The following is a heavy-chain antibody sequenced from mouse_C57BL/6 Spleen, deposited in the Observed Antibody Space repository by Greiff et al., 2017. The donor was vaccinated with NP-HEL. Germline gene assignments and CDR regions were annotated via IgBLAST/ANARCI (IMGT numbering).Heavy chain of an antibody. CDR1: GYAFSSSW. D-gene: IGHD1-1*01. CDR3: AGLLLRDFDY. V-gene: IGHV1-82*01. Sequence: VQLQQSGPELVKPGASVKISCKASGYAFSSSWMNWVKQRPGKGLEWIGRIYPGDGDTNYNGKFKGKATLTADKSSSPAYLQLSSLTSEDSAVYFWAGLLLRDFDYWGQGTTLTVSS. J-gene: IGHJ2*01. CDR2: IYPGDGDT.